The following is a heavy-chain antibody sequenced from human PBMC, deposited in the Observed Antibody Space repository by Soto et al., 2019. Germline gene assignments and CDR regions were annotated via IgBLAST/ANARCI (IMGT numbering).Heavy chain of an antibody. J-gene: IGHJ6*02. CDR1: AFSLTNSRMG. CDR2: MFSNDEK. CDR3: ARIAKFGEKADFWNGHSYGMDV. V-gene: IGHV2-26*01. Sequence: QVTLKESGPVLVKPTETLTLTCTVSAFSLTNSRMGVSWIRQPPGKALEWLAHMFSNDEKSYSTSLKSRLTISKDTSKGQVVLTINSMDPVDTGTYYCARIAKFGEKADFWNGHSYGMDVWGQGTTVIVSS. D-gene: IGHD3-3*01.